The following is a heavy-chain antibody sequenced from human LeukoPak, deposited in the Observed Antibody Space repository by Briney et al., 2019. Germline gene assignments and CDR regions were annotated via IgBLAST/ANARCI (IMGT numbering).Heavy chain of an antibody. J-gene: IGHJ4*02. D-gene: IGHD3-22*01. CDR1: GGSISSGSYY. CDR3: AKRYYYNSSGYELDY. CDR2: IYYSGST. V-gene: IGHV4-39*01. Sequence: SETLSLTCTVSGGSISSGSYYWGWIRQPPGKGLEWIRSIYYSGSTYYNPSLKSRVTISVDTSKNQFSLKLSSVTAADTAVYYCAKRYYYNSSGYELDYWGQGTLVTVSS.